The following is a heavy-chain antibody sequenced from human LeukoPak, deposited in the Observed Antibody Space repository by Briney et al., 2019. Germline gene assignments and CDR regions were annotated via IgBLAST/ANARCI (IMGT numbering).Heavy chain of an antibody. CDR1: GGSISSSSYY. CDR3: ARTKKGYSSGWTLFDY. J-gene: IGHJ4*02. CDR2: IYYSGST. V-gene: IGHV4-39*07. D-gene: IGHD6-19*01. Sequence: SETLSLTCTVSGGSISSSSYYWGWIRQPPGKGLEWIGSIYYSGSTYYNPSLKSRVTISVDTSKNQFSLKLSSVTAADTAVYYCARTKKGYSSGWTLFDYWGQGTLVTVSS.